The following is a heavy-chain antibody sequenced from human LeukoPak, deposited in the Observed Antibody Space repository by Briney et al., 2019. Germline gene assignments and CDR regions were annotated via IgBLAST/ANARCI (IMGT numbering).Heavy chain of an antibody. CDR1: GYTFTGYY. CDR3: ARVRAGNRFGYYFDY. CDR2: INPNSGGT. V-gene: IGHV1-2*02. Sequence: GASVKVSCKASGYTFTGYYMHWVRQAPGQGLEWMGWINPNSGGTNYAQKFQGRVTMTRDTSIRTAYMELSRLRSDDTAVYYCARVRAGNRFGYYFDYWGQGTLVTVSS. J-gene: IGHJ4*02. D-gene: IGHD3-10*01.